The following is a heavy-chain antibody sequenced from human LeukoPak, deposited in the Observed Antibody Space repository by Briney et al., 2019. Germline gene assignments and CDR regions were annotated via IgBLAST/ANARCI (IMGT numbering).Heavy chain of an antibody. CDR2: MNPNSGNT. J-gene: IGHJ4*02. Sequence: ASVKVSCKASGYIFSIYDINWVRQATGQGLEWMGWMNPNSGNTGYAQKFQGRVTMTRNSSISTAYMELTSLRSEDTAVYYCARGRHYGSGIPFDYWGQGTLVTVSS. V-gene: IGHV1-8*01. D-gene: IGHD3-10*01. CDR1: GYIFSIYD. CDR3: ARGRHYGSGIPFDY.